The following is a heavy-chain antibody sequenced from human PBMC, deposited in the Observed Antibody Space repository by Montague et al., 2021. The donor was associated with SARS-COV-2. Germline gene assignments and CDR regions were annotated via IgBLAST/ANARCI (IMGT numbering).Heavy chain of an antibody. D-gene: IGHD3-3*01. V-gene: IGHV4-38-2*02. CDR2: IYHSGST. CDR1: GYSISSGYY. J-gene: IGHJ4*02. CDR3: ARDVRYYDFWSGRAQTSPDY. Sequence: SETLSLTCTVSGYSISSGYYGGWIRQPPGKGLEWIGSIYHSGSTXYNPSLKSRVTISVDTSKNQFSLKRSSVTAADTAVYYCARDVRYYDFWSGRAQTSPDYWGQGTLVTVSS.